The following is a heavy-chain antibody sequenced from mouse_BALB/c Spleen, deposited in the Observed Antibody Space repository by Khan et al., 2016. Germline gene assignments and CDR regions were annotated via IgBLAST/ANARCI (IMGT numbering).Heavy chain of an antibody. Sequence: EVKLEESGPGLVKPSQTVSLTCTVTGISITTGNYRWSWIRQFPGNKLEWIGYIYYSGTITYNPSLTSRTTITRDTSKKQFFLEMNSLTAEDTATYYCAREGRYDGYFDYWGQGTTLTVSS. CDR2: IYYSGTI. V-gene: IGHV3-5*02. J-gene: IGHJ2*01. CDR1: GISITTGNYR. D-gene: IGHD2-14*01. CDR3: AREGRYDGYFDY.